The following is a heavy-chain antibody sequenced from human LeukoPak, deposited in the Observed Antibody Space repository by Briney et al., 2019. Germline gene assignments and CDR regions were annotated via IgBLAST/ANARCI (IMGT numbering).Heavy chain of an antibody. V-gene: IGHV3-30*04. J-gene: IGHJ4*02. CDR2: ISSDGTNK. D-gene: IGHD1/OR15-1a*01. CDR3: NLTTLAVVSYFGN. CDR1: GFTFSDYA. Sequence: GGALRLSCLASGFTFSDYAMHWVRQAPRKGLEWVAFISSDGTNKYYPESVRGRFTISRDNSPNTLYLYVNSLTGADTSVYYFNLTTLAVVSYFGNWGEGSLLTVSS.